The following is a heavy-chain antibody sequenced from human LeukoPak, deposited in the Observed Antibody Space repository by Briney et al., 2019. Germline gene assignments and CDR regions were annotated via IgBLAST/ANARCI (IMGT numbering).Heavy chain of an antibody. V-gene: IGHV4-38-2*02. D-gene: IGHD3-22*01. CDR3: ARDLYYDSSGWSYYFDY. CDR1: GYSINNGFY. CDR2: IYHSERT. J-gene: IGHJ4*02. Sequence: KPSETLSLTCTVSGYSINNGFYWGWIRQPPGKGLEWIGSIYHSERTHYNPSLKSRVTISVDTSKNQFSLKLSSVTAADTAVYYCARDLYYDSSGWSYYFDYWGQGTLVTVSS.